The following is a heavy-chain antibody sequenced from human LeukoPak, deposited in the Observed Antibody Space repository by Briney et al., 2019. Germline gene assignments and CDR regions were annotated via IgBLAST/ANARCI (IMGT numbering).Heavy chain of an antibody. V-gene: IGHV5-51*01. CDR1: GYSFTSYW. CDR3: ARLFGSYCSSTSCSYYYYYYMDV. CDR2: IYPGDSDT. J-gene: IGHJ6*03. D-gene: IGHD2-2*01. Sequence: GESLKISCKGSGYSFTSYWIGWVRQMPGKGLEWMGIIYPGDSDTRYSPSFQGQVTISADKSISTAYLQWGSLKASDTAMYYCARLFGSYCSSTSCSYYYYYYMDVWGKGTTVTVSS.